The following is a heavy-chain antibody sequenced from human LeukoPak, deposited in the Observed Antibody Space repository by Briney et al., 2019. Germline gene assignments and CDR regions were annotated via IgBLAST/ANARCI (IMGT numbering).Heavy chain of an antibody. Sequence: SETLSLTCTVSGGSISSYYWSWIRQPPGKGLEWIGYIHYSGSTNYNPSLKSRVTISVDTSKNQFSLKLSSVTAADTAVYYCARGLGGIELDYRGQGTLVTVSS. CDR3: ARGLGGIELDY. CDR1: GGSISSYY. V-gene: IGHV4-59*01. CDR2: IHYSGST. D-gene: IGHD5-18*01. J-gene: IGHJ4*02.